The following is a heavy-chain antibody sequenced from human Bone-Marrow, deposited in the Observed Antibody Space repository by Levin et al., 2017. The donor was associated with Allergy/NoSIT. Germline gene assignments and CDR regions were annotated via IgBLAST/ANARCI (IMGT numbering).Heavy chain of an antibody. CDR2: MNPNTGNT. CDR1: GYTFSSYD. Sequence: ASVKVSCKASGYTFSSYDINWVRQATGQGLEWMGWMNPNTGNTGYAQKFQGRVTMTRNTSITTAYMELSSLRSEDTAVYYCARELPYMSSWGMDVWGTGTTVTVSS. J-gene: IGHJ6*04. D-gene: IGHD6-6*01. CDR3: ARELPYMSSWGMDV. V-gene: IGHV1-8*01.